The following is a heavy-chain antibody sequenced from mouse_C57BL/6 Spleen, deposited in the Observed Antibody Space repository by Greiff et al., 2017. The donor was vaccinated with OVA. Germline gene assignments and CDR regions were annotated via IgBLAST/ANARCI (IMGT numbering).Heavy chain of an antibody. CDR3: ARWGDGYYPYYYAMDY. CDR1: GYAFSSSW. D-gene: IGHD2-3*01. J-gene: IGHJ4*01. CDR2: IYPGDGDT. Sequence: QVQLKESGPELVKPGASVKISCKASGYAFSSSWMNWVKQRPGKGLEWIGRIYPGDGDTNYNGKFKGKATLTADKSSSTAYMQLSSLTSEDSAVYFCARWGDGYYPYYYAMDYWGQGTSVTVSS. V-gene: IGHV1-82*01.